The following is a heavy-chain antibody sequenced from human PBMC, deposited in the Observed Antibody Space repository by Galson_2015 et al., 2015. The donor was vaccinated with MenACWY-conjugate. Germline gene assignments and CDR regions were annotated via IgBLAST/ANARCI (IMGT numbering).Heavy chain of an antibody. D-gene: IGHD3-16*01. V-gene: IGHV3-13*01. CDR2: IGLADDT. J-gene: IGHJ4*02. CDR1: GFTFSRYD. Sequence: SLRLSCAASGFTFSRYDMHWVRQAPGRALEWVSAIGLADDTYYPVSVKGRFTISRENARNSLYLRMNGLSADDTAVYYCVREEWVSGATNSYNWGSFVYWGQGTLVTVSS. CDR3: VREEWVSGATNSYNWGSFVY.